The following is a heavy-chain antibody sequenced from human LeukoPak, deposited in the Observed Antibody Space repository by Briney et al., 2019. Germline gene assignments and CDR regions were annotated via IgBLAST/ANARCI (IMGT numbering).Heavy chain of an antibody. CDR1: GGAIRSYY. V-gene: IGHV4-39*01. CDR3: ARHEDRNWYFDH. CDR2: IYYSGST. D-gene: IGHD1-1*01. Sequence: SETLSLTCTVSGGAIRSYYWGWIRQPPGKGLEWIGTIYYSGSTYYNPSLKSRVTISVDTSKNQFSLKLSSVTAPDTAVYYCARHEDRNWYFDHWGQGTLVTVSS. J-gene: IGHJ4*02.